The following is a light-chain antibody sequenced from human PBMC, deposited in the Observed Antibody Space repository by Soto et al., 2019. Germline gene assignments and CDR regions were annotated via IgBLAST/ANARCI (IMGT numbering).Light chain of an antibody. Sequence: IVLTQSPGTLSLSPGERATLSCRASQSVSSSYLAWYQQKPGQAPRLLIHGASSRATGIPDRFSGSGSGTDFTLTISRLEPEDFAVYYCQHYGGSSYTFGQGTKLEI. CDR1: QSVSSSY. CDR2: GAS. V-gene: IGKV3-20*01. J-gene: IGKJ2*01. CDR3: QHYGGSSYT.